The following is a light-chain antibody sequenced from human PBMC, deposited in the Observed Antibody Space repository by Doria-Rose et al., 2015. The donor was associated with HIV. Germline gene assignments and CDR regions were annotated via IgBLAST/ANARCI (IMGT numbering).Light chain of an antibody. CDR2: SSN. Sequence: SVSGAPRQRVTISCSGSSSNIGSSTVNWYLQLPRTAPKLLIYSSNQRPSGVPDRFSGSKSGTSASLAISGLQSEDEADYYCAAWDDSLNGPVFGGGTKLTVL. CDR3: AAWDDSLNGPV. V-gene: IGLV1-44*01. J-gene: IGLJ3*02. CDR1: SSNIGSST.